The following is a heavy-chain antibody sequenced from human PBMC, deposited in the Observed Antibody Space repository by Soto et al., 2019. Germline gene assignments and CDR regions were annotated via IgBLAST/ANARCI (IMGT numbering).Heavy chain of an antibody. CDR2: IYRTGST. D-gene: IGHD1-7*01. Sequence: SETLSLTCAVSGGTFTSNNWWTWVRQPPGQGLEWIGEIYRTGSTNYNPSLKSRVTISLDKSENQFSLKVTSLTAADTAVYYCASRDPGTSVDYWGQGTLVTVSS. V-gene: IGHV4-4*02. CDR1: GGTFTSNNW. J-gene: IGHJ4*02. CDR3: ASRDPGTSVDY.